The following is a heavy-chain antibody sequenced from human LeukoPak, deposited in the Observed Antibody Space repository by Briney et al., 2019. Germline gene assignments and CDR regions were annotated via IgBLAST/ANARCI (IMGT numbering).Heavy chain of an antibody. J-gene: IGHJ4*02. Sequence: SETLSLTCTVSGGSISSGSYYWSWIRQPAGKGLEWIGRIYTSGSTNYNPSLKSRVTISVDTSKNQFSLKLSSVTAADTAVYYCARNYGDYYSQVDYWGQGTLVTVSS. CDR1: GGSISSGSYY. D-gene: IGHD4-17*01. V-gene: IGHV4-61*02. CDR2: IYTSGST. CDR3: ARNYGDYYSQVDY.